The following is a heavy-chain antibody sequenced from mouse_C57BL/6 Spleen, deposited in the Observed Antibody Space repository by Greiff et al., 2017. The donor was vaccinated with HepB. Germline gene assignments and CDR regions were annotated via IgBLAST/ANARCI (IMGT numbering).Heavy chain of an antibody. Sequence: QVQLKESGAELVRPGNSVKVSCKASGYAFTNYLIEWVKQRPGQGLEWIGVINPGSGGTNYNEKLKGKATLTADKSSSTAYMQLSSLTSEDSAVYFCARWGDYDERGFAYWGQGTLVTVSA. CDR3: ARWGDYDERGFAY. J-gene: IGHJ3*01. V-gene: IGHV1-54*01. CDR1: GYAFTNYL. D-gene: IGHD2-4*01. CDR2: INPGSGGT.